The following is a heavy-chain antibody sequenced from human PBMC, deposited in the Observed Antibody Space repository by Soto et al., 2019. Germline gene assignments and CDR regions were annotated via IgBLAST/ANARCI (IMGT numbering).Heavy chain of an antibody. D-gene: IGHD1-7*01. CDR1: GFSLSTSGVG. Sequence: PTLVNPTQTLTLTCTFSGFSLSTSGVGVGWIRQPPGKALEWLALIYWNDDKRYSPSLKSRLTITKDTSKNQVVLTMTNMDPVDTATYYCAHSERSLELASFDYWGQGTLVTVSS. J-gene: IGHJ4*02. V-gene: IGHV2-5*01. CDR2: IYWNDDK. CDR3: AHSERSLELASFDY.